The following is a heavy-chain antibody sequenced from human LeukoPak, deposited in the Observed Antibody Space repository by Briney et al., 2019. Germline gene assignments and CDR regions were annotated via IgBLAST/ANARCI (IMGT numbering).Heavy chain of an antibody. J-gene: IGHJ4*02. CDR3: AKVLTTWSFDY. CDR1: GGSISSYY. CDR2: IYYSGST. V-gene: IGHV4-59*01. Sequence: SETLSLTCTVSGGSISSYYWSWIRQPPGKGLEWIAYIYYSGSTNYNPSLRSRVTISVDTSKNQFSLKLSSVTAADTAVYYCAKVLTTWSFDYWGQGTLVTVSS. D-gene: IGHD1-14*01.